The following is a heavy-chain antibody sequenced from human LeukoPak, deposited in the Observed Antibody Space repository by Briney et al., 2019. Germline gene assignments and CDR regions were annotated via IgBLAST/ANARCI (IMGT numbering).Heavy chain of an antibody. CDR3: ARRYYDILTGYLPFDY. CDR1: GGSISSSSYY. V-gene: IGHV4-39*01. D-gene: IGHD3-9*01. J-gene: IGHJ4*02. CDR2: IYYSGST. Sequence: SETLSLTCTVSGGSISSSSYYWGWIRQPPGKGLEWIGNIYYSGSTYYNPSLKSRVTISVDTSKNQFSLKLNSVTAADPAVYYCARRYYDILTGYLPFDYWGQGTLVTVSS.